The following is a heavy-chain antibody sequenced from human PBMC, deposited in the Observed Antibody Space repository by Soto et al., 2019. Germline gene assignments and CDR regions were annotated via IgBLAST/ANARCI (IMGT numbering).Heavy chain of an antibody. CDR3: AVIGYDLDY. Sequence: VQLVQSGAVVKKPGSSVTVSCKGSGATFHRHALSWGRQAPGQGLEWMGGIIPMFCTAHYAHKFQVRVTSTADTSTSTVYMELSSLRFEHKVFSYCAVIGYDLDYWGKGTLVAGSS. CDR2: IIPMFCTA. J-gene: IGHJ4*02. CDR1: GATFHRHA. D-gene: IGHD5-12*01. V-gene: IGHV1-69*06.